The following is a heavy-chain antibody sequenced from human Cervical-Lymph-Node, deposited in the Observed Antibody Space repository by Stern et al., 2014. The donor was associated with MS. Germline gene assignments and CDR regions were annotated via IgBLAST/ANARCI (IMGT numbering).Heavy chain of an antibody. D-gene: IGHD5-18*01. CDR2: INPGTGAT. V-gene: IGHV1-2*02. CDR3: AKGGYGTALEY. Sequence: VQLLESGSELKKPGASVKVSCKASGYIFTDYYFHWVRQAPGQGLEWMGWINPGTGATYYAQKFQGTVTRTRDTSISTAYLEFSSLGSDDTAVYFCAKGGYGTALEYWGQGTLVIVSS. CDR1: GYIFTDYY. J-gene: IGHJ4*02.